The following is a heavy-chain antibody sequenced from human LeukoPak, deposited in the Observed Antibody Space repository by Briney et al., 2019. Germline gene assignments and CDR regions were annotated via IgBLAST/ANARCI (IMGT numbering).Heavy chain of an antibody. CDR3: ARGRNWNYVRGRFDP. Sequence: SETLSLTCAVYGGSFSGYYWSWIRQPPGKGLEWIGEINHSGSTNYNPSLKSRVTISVDTSKNQFSLKLSSVTAADTAVYYCARGRNWNYVRGRFDPWGQGTLVTVSS. CDR2: INHSGST. D-gene: IGHD1-7*01. J-gene: IGHJ5*02. CDR1: GGSFSGYY. V-gene: IGHV4-34*01.